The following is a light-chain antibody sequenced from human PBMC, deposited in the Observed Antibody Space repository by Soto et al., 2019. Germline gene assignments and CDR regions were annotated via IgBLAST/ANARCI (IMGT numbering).Light chain of an antibody. J-gene: IGKJ4*01. CDR3: QQLESYPST. Sequence: DIQMTQCTSSLSVSVGDRLTITCRASQSISSWLAWYQQKPGKAPKLLIYDASSLETGVPSRFSGSGSGTYFSFTISSLQPEDFATYYCQQLESYPSTFGGGTKVDI. CDR2: DAS. CDR1: QSISSW. V-gene: IGKV1-5*01.